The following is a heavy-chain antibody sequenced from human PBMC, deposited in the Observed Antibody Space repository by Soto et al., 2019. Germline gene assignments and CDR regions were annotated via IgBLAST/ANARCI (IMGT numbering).Heavy chain of an antibody. J-gene: IGHJ4*02. Sequence: PGGSLRLSCAASGFTFSSYAMHWVRQAPGKGLEWVAVISYDGSNKYYADSVKGRFTISRDNSKNTLYLQMNSLRAEDTAVYYCARDPLEMATIAGGFDYWGQGTLVTVS. CDR1: GFTFSSYA. CDR3: ARDPLEMATIAGGFDY. V-gene: IGHV3-30-3*01. CDR2: ISYDGSNK. D-gene: IGHD5-12*01.